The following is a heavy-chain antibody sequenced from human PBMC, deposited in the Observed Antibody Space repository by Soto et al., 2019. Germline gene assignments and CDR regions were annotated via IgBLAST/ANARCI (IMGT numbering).Heavy chain of an antibody. CDR2: ITESDDTT. CDR3: ARDRGIVATGVGYYFDY. J-gene: IGHJ4*02. V-gene: IGHV3-11*01. D-gene: IGHD5-12*01. Sequence: QVQLVESGGDLVKPGGSLRLSCAASGFIFGHYYMSWIRQAPGKGLEWISYITESDDTTTYADSVKGRFTISRDNDQNSLYLQMNSLRVEDTAVYYCARDRGIVATGVGYYFDYWGQGTLVTVSS. CDR1: GFIFGHYY.